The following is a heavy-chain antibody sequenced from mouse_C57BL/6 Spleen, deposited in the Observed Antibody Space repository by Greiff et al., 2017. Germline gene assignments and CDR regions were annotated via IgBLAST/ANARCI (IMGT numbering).Heavy chain of an antibody. CDR2: IYPGDGDT. V-gene: IGHV1-82*01. Sequence: VQLQQSGPELVKPGASVKISCKASGYAFSSSWMNWVKQRPGKGLEWIGRIYPGDGDTNYNGKFKGKATLTADKSSSTAYMQLSSLTSEDSAVYFCARRASSGTWFAYWGQGTLVTVSA. CDR1: GYAFSSSW. CDR3: ARRASSGTWFAY. D-gene: IGHD3-3*01. J-gene: IGHJ3*01.